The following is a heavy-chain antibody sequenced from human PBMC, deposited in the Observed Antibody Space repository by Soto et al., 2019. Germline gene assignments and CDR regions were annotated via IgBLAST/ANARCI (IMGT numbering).Heavy chain of an antibody. Sequence: TSETLSLTCTVSGDSISRGAYSWSWIRQPPGKGLEWIGYIYHSGTTYYNPSLKSRVAISVDRSKNQFSLKLSSVTAADTAVYYCARLYDSSGFSYYFDYWGQGTLVTVSS. CDR2: IYHSGTT. CDR1: GDSISRGAYS. D-gene: IGHD3-22*01. J-gene: IGHJ4*02. CDR3: ARLYDSSGFSYYFDY. V-gene: IGHV4-30-2*01.